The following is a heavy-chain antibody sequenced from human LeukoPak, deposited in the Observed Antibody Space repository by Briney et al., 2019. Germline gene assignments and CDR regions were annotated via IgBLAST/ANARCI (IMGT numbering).Heavy chain of an antibody. Sequence: ASVKVSCKASGYTFTSFYMHWVRQAPGQGLEWMGIINPRGGSTTSAQKFQGRVTITADESTSTAYLELSSLRFEDTAVYYCAREWSYESSGYFYYYWGQGTLVTVSS. CDR3: AREWSYESSGYFYYY. CDR1: GYTFTSFY. CDR2: INPRGGST. V-gene: IGHV1-46*01. J-gene: IGHJ4*02. D-gene: IGHD3-22*01.